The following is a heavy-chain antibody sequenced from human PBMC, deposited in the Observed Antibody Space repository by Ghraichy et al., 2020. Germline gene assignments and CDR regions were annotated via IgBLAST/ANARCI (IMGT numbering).Heavy chain of an antibody. D-gene: IGHD2-15*01. Sequence: GESLNISCAASGFTFSSFAMHWVRQAPGKGLEWVAVIAYTGSTQYYADSVKGRFTISRDNSKNTVYLEMNSLSSEDTAMYHCAKSHCSGGTCSSWSADFWGQGTLVTVSS. CDR3: AKSHCSGGTCSSWSADF. J-gene: IGHJ4*02. CDR1: GFTFSSFA. V-gene: IGHV3-30*04. CDR2: IAYTGSTQ.